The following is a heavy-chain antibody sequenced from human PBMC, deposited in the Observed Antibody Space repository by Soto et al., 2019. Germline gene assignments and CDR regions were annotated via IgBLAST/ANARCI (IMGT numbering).Heavy chain of an antibody. J-gene: IGHJ4*02. V-gene: IGHV1-3*01. CDR3: ARVVPAAIEAVEDY. CDR2: INAGNGNT. Sequence: QVQLVQSGAEVKKPGASVKVSCKASGYTFTSYAMHWVRQAPGQRLEWMGWINAGNGNTKYSQKFQGRVTITRDTSASTAYMELSRLRSEDTAVYYCARVVPAAIEAVEDYWGQGTLVTVSS. CDR1: GYTFTSYA. D-gene: IGHD2-2*01.